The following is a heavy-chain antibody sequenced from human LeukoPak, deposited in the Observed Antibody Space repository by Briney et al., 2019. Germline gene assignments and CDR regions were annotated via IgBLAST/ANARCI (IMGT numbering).Heavy chain of an antibody. D-gene: IGHD3-16*02. J-gene: IGHJ6*02. CDR2: ISYDGSNK. CDR1: GFTFSSYA. V-gene: IGHV3-30*04. Sequence: GGSLRLSCAASGFTFSSYAMHWVRQAPGKGLEWVAVISYDGSNKYYADSVKGRFTISRDNSKNTLYLQMNGLRAEDTAVYYCARGDDYVWGSYRYNGAHPNGMDVWGQGTTVTVSS. CDR3: ARGDDYVWGSYRYNGAHPNGMDV.